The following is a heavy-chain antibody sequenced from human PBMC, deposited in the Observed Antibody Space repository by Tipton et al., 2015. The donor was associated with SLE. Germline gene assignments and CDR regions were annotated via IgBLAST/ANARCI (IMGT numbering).Heavy chain of an antibody. Sequence: GSLRLSCAASGFTFNRYWMSWVRQAPGKGLEWVANIKQGGSEKDYVDSVKGRFTISRDNAKNSLYLQMNSLRVEDTAVYYCASSFYCGGDCYPYYFDYWGQGTLVTVSS. CDR2: IKQGGSEK. J-gene: IGHJ4*02. CDR3: ASSFYCGGDCYPYYFDY. V-gene: IGHV3-7*01. D-gene: IGHD2-21*01. CDR1: GFTFNRYW.